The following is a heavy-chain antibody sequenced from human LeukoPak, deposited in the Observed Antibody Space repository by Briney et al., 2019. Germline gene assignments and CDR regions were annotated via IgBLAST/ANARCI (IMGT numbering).Heavy chain of an antibody. CDR3: AKDPLGRVTAFFDY. CDR2: INWNGGST. J-gene: IGHJ4*02. D-gene: IGHD2-21*02. CDR1: GFPFDDYG. Sequence: PGGSLRLSCAASGFPFDDYGMNWVRQVPGKGLEWVSGINWNGGSTGYADSVKGRFTISRDNSKNTLYLQMNSLRAEDTAVYYCAKDPLGRVTAFFDYWGQGTLVTVSS. V-gene: IGHV3-20*04.